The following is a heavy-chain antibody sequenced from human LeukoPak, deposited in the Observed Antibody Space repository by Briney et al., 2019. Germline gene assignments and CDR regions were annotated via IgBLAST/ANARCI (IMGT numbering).Heavy chain of an antibody. V-gene: IGHV4-38-2*02. D-gene: IGHD3-22*01. CDR2: IYHSGST. Sequence: DPSETLSLTCTVSGYSISSGYYWGWIRQPPGKGLEWIGRIYHSGSTYYNPSLKSRVTISVDTSKNQFSLKLSSVTAADTAVYYCARGAADSGYYLYYFDYWGQGTLVTVSS. J-gene: IGHJ4*02. CDR1: GYSISSGYY. CDR3: ARGAADSGYYLYYFDY.